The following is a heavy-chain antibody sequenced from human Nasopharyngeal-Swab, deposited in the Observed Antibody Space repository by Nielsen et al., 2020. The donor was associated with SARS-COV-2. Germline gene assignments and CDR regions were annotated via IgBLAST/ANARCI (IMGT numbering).Heavy chain of an antibody. CDR2: IKQDGSEK. CDR1: GFTFSSYW. Sequence: GGSLRLSCAASGFTFSSYWMSWVRQAPGKGLEWVANIKQDGSEKYYVDSVKGRFTISRDNAKNSLYLQMNSLRAEDTAVYYCARENCGGDCYSPGYYYYGMDVWGQGTTVTVSS. D-gene: IGHD2-21*01. CDR3: ARENCGGDCYSPGYYYYGMDV. J-gene: IGHJ6*02. V-gene: IGHV3-7*01.